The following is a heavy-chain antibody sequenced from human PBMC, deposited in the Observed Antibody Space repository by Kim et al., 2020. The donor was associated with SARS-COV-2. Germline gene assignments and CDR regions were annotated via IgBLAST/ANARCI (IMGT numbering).Heavy chain of an antibody. Sequence: SETLSLTCTVSGGSISSSSYYWGWIRQPPGKGLEWIGSIYYSGSTYYNPSLKSRVTISVDTSKNQFSLKLSSVTAADTAVYYCASGAYYFDYWGQGTLVTVSS. CDR3: ASGAYYFDY. D-gene: IGHD3-16*01. V-gene: IGHV4-39*01. J-gene: IGHJ4*02. CDR2: IYYSGST. CDR1: GGSISSSSYY.